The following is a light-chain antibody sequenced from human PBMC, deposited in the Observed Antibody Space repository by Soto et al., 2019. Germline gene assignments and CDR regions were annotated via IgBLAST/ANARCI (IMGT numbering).Light chain of an antibody. CDR1: RSDVGYYNY. V-gene: IGLV2-14*03. J-gene: IGLJ1*01. Sequence: QSVLTQPASVSGSPGQSITISRTGTRSDVGYYNYVSWYQQHPGKAPKLMIYDVRNRPSGVSNRFSGSKSGNTASLTISGLQAEDEADYYCSSYTSSSTYVFGTGTKVTVL. CDR3: SSYTSSSTYV. CDR2: DVR.